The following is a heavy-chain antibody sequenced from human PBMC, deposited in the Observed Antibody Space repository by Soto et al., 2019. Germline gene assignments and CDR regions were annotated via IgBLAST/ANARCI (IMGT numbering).Heavy chain of an antibody. CDR3: ATRYYYDSSGYYYVYFDY. J-gene: IGHJ4*02. D-gene: IGHD3-22*01. CDR2: ISGSGGST. Sequence: PGGSLSLSCAASGFTFSSYAMSWFRQAPWKWLEWVSAISGSGGSTYYADSVKGRFTISRDNSKNTLYLQMNSLRAEDTAVYYCATRYYYDSSGYYYVYFDYWGQGALVTVSS. V-gene: IGHV3-23*01. CDR1: GFTFSSYA.